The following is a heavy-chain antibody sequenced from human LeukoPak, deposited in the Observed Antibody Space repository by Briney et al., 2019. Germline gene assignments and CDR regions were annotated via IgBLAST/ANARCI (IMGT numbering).Heavy chain of an antibody. CDR2: ISGSGDST. J-gene: IGHJ6*03. D-gene: IGHD2-15*01. V-gene: IGHV3-23*01. CDR1: GFTFSNYA. CDR3: AKDLRGGGYYMDV. Sequence: GGSLRLSCAASGFTFSNYAMSWVRQAPGKGLEWVSAISGSGDSTYYADSVKGRFTISRGNSKNTLYLQMNSLRAEDTAVYYCAKDLRGGGYYMDVWGKGTTVTISS.